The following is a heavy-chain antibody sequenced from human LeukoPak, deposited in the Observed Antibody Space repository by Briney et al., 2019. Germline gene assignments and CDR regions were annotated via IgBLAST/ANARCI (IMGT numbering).Heavy chain of an antibody. CDR2: IYYSGST. CDR1: GGSISSSSYY. Sequence: PSETLSLTCTVSGGSISSSSYYWGWIRQPPGTGLEWIGYIYYSGSTYYNPSLKSRVTISVDTSKNQFSLKLSSVTAADTAVYYCARLEMATIRALDYWGQGTLVTVSS. CDR3: ARLEMATIRALDY. D-gene: IGHD5-24*01. J-gene: IGHJ4*02. V-gene: IGHV4-39*07.